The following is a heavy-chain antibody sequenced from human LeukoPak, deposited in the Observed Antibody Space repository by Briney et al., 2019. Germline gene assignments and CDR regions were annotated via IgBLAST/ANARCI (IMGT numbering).Heavy chain of an antibody. CDR2: ISAYNGKK. CDR1: GYTFTSHG. V-gene: IGHV1-18*01. CDR3: ARRGGKNYGDYVLYYYYMDV. D-gene: IGHD4-17*01. J-gene: IGHJ6*03. Sequence: ASVKVSCKASGYTFTSHGISWVRQAPGQGLEWMGWISAYNGKKNYAQKFQGRVTMITDTSTSTAYMELRSLRSDDTAVYYCARRGGKNYGDYVLYYYYMDVWGTGTTVTVSS.